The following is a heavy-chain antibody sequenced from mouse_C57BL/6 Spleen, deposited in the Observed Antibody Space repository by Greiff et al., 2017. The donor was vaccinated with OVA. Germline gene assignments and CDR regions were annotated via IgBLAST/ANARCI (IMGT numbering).Heavy chain of an antibody. Sequence: QVQLQQPGTELVKPGASVKLSCKASGYTFTNYWMRWVKQRPGQGLEWIGNINPSNGGTNYNEKFKSKATLTVDKSYSTAYMQLSSPASDDSAVYYRARGELRLRISFDYWGQGTTLTVSS. CDR1: GYTFTNYW. CDR2: INPSNGGT. D-gene: IGHD3-2*02. V-gene: IGHV1-53*01. J-gene: IGHJ2*01. CDR3: ARGELRLRISFDY.